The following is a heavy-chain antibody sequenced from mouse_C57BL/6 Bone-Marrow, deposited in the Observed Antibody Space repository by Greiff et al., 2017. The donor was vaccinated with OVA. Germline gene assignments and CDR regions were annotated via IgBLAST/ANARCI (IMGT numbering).Heavy chain of an antibody. D-gene: IGHD4-1*01. CDR2: IYPGGGYT. J-gene: IGHJ2*01. CDR3: ARWGGTYYFDY. CDR1: GYTFTNYW. Sequence: VKLQESGAELVRPGTSVKMSCKASGYTFTNYWIGWAKQRPGHGLEWSGDIYPGGGYTNYNEKFKGKATLTADKSSSTAYMQFSSLTSEDSAIYYCARWGGTYYFDYWGQGTTLTVSS. V-gene: IGHV1-63*01.